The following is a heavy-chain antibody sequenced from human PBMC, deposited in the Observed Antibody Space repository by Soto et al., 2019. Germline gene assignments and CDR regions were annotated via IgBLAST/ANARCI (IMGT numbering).Heavy chain of an antibody. Sequence: SETLSLTCTVSGGSISSGGYYWSWIRQHPGKGLEWIGYIYYSGSTYYNPSLKSRVTISVDTSKNQFSLKLSSVTAADTAVYYCARDGSPRYCSSTSCYTDYYYGMDVWGQGTTVTAP. D-gene: IGHD2-2*02. CDR3: ARDGSPRYCSSTSCYTDYYYGMDV. V-gene: IGHV4-31*03. CDR1: GGSISSGGYY. J-gene: IGHJ6*02. CDR2: IYYSGST.